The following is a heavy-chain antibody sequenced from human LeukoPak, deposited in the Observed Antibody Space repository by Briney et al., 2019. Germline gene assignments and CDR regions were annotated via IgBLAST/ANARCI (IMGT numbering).Heavy chain of an antibody. Sequence: PGGSLRLSCTASGFTFSSYAMSWVRQAPGKGLEWVSAISGSGGSTYYADSVKGRFTISRDNSKNTLYLQMNSLRAEDTAVYYCAKSGSYLHVYYFDYWGQGTLVTVSS. J-gene: IGHJ4*02. D-gene: IGHD1-26*01. CDR2: ISGSGGST. V-gene: IGHV3-23*01. CDR1: GFTFSSYA. CDR3: AKSGSYLHVYYFDY.